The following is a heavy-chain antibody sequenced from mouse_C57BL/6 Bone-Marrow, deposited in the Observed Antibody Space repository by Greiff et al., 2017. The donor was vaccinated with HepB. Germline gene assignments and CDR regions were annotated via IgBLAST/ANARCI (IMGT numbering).Heavy chain of an antibody. Sequence: GGGLVQPKGSLKLSCAASGFTFNTYAMHWVRQAPGKGLEWVARIRSKSSNYATYYADSVKDRFTISRDDSQSMLYLQMNNLKTEDTAMYYCVRERLGFDYDYFDYWGQGTTLTVSS. CDR1: GFTFNTYA. J-gene: IGHJ2*01. CDR3: VRERLGFDYDYFDY. CDR2: IRSKSSNYAT. V-gene: IGHV10-3*01. D-gene: IGHD2-4*01.